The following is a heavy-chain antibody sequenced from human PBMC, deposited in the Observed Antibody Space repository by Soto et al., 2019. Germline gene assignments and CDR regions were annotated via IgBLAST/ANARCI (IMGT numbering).Heavy chain of an antibody. D-gene: IGHD6-6*01. J-gene: IGHJ5*02. CDR1: GFTFSSYS. V-gene: IGHV3-21*01. CDR2: ISSSSSYI. CDR3: ARGSSSSSNWFDP. Sequence: GGSLRLSXAASGFTFSSYSMNWVRQAPGKGLEWVSSISSSSSYIYYADSVKGRFTISRDNAKNSLYLQMNSLRAEDTAVYYCARGSSSSSNWFDPWGQGTLVTVSS.